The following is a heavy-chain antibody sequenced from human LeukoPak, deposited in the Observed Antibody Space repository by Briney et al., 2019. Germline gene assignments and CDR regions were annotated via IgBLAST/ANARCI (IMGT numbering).Heavy chain of an antibody. CDR3: ATPLNYYDSSGYPQGGD. V-gene: IGHV3-9*01. D-gene: IGHD3-22*01. Sequence: GGSLRLSCAASGFTFDDYAMHWVRQAPGKGLEWVSGISWNSGSIGYADSVKGRFTISRDNAKNSLYLQMNSLRAEDTAVYYCATPLNYYDSSGYPQGGDWGQGTLVTVSS. CDR2: ISWNSGSI. J-gene: IGHJ4*02. CDR1: GFTFDDYA.